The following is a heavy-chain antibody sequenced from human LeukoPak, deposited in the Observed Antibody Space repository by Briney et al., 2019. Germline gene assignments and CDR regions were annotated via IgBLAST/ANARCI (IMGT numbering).Heavy chain of an antibody. V-gene: IGHV4-59*08. CDR1: GGSINSYY. CDR2: IYYSGST. D-gene: IGHD1-26*01. CDR3: ARLRSGSYSFDY. J-gene: IGHJ4*02. Sequence: SETLSLTCTVSGGSINSYYWSWIRQPPGKGLEWIGYIYYSGSTNYNPSLKSRVTISVDTSKHQFSLKLSSVTAADTAVYYCARLRSGSYSFDYWGQGTLVTVSS.